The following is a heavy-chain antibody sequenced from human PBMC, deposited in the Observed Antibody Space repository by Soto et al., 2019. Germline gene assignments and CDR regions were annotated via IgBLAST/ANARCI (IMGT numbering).Heavy chain of an antibody. V-gene: IGHV4-59*01. J-gene: IGHJ6*02. CDR2: MYNTGST. CDR1: GASISGYP. D-gene: IGHD2-21*02. Sequence: SETLSLTFTVSGASISGYPWSWIRQPPGKGLEWIGYMYNTGSTVYNPSFKSRVTISVDTSKNQFSLKLNSVTAADTAVYYCARDLWGYCGTDCYPLDVWGQGTTVT. CDR3: ARDLWGYCGTDCYPLDV.